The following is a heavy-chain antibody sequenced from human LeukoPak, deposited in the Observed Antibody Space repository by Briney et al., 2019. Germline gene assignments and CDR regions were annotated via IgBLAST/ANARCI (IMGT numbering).Heavy chain of an antibody. CDR2: ISVYNGNT. CDR3: ARGERSITMVRGVISP. V-gene: IGHV1-18*04. Sequence: GASVKVSCKAPGYTFSNYGINWVRQAPGQGLEWMGWISVYNGNTNYAQKFQGGVTMTTDTSTSTAYMELRSLRSDDTAVYYWARGERSITMVRGVISPWGQGTLVTVSS. CDR1: GYTFSNYG. D-gene: IGHD3-10*01. J-gene: IGHJ5*02.